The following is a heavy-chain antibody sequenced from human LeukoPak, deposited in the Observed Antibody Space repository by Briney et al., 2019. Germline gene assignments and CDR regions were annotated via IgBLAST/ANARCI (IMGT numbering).Heavy chain of an antibody. V-gene: IGHV4-34*01. J-gene: IGHJ4*02. CDR3: ARGRYYYDSSGYWYYSDY. D-gene: IGHD3-22*01. Sequence: PSETLSLTCAVYGGSFSGYYWSWIRQPPGKGLEWIGEINHSGSTNYNPSLKSRVTISVDTSKNQFSLKLSSVTAADTAVYYCARGRYYYDSSGYWYYSDYWGQGTLVTVSS. CDR1: GGSFSGYY. CDR2: INHSGST.